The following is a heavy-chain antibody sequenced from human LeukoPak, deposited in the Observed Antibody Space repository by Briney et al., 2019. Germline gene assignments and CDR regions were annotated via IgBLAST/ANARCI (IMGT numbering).Heavy chain of an antibody. V-gene: IGHV3-23*01. Sequence: PGGSLRLSCAASRFTFRNYAMSWVRQAPGRGLEWLSIISGTADSKYYADSVKGRFTISRDNPRSTLYLGMKSLRAEDTAVYYCAKADATIGGAFDTWGQGTMVIVSS. CDR2: ISGTADSK. J-gene: IGHJ3*02. CDR3: AKADATIGGAFDT. CDR1: RFTFRNYA. D-gene: IGHD3-16*01.